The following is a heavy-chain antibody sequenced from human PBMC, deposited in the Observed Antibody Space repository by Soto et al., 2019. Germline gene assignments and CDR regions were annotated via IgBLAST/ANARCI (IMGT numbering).Heavy chain of an antibody. CDR3: AKAGFWSGYYSLVDY. CDR1: GFTFDDYA. Sequence: GGSLRLSCAASGFTFDDYAMHWVRQAPGKGLEWVSGISWNSGSIGYADSVKGRFTISRDNAKNSLYLQMNSLRAEDTALYYCAKAGFWSGYYSLVDYWGQGTLVNVS. J-gene: IGHJ4*02. D-gene: IGHD3-3*01. CDR2: ISWNSGSI. V-gene: IGHV3-9*01.